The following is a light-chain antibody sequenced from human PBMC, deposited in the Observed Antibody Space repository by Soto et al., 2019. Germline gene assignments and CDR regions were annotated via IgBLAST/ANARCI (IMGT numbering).Light chain of an antibody. J-gene: IGKJ5*01. CDR3: QQRGSWIT. CDR1: QSVRSY. V-gene: IGKV3-11*01. CDR2: DAS. Sequence: EIVLTQSPATLSLSPGERATLSCRASQSVRSYLCWYQQKPGQAPRLLIYDASNRATGIPARFSGSGSGTDFTLTISSLEPEDFAVYYCQQRGSWITFGQGTRLEIK.